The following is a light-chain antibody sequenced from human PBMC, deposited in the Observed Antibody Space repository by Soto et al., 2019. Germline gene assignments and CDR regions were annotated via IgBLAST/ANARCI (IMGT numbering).Light chain of an antibody. CDR1: QSVLYSSNNKNY. V-gene: IGKV4-1*01. CDR3: QQYYSTPPT. CDR2: WAS. J-gene: IGKJ4*01. Sequence: DIVMTQSPDSLAVSLGERATINCKSSQSVLYSSNNKNYLAWYQQKPGQPSKLLIYWASTRESGVPDRFSGSGSGTDFTLTISSLLAEDVAVYYCQQYYSTPPTFGGGTMVEIK.